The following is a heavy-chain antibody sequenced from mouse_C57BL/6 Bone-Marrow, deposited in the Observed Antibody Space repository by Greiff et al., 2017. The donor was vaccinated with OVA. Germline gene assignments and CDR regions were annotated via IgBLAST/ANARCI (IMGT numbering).Heavy chain of an antibody. CDR3: ARRTTVVGGDY. CDR2: IYPGSGST. Sequence: QVQLQQPGAELVKPGASVKMSCKASGYTFTSYWITWVKQRPGQGLEWIGDIYPGSGSTNYHEKFKSKATLTVDTSSSTAYMQLSSLTSEDSAVYYCARRTTVVGGDYWGQGTTLTVSS. D-gene: IGHD1-1*01. CDR1: GYTFTSYW. V-gene: IGHV1-55*01. J-gene: IGHJ2*01.